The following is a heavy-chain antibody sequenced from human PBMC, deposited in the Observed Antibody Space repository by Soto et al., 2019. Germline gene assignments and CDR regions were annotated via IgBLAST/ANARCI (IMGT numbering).Heavy chain of an antibody. Sequence: SVKVSCKASGFTFTSSAVQWVRPARGQRLEWIGWIVVGSGNTNYAQKFQERVTITRDMSTSTAYMELSSLRSEDTAVYYCAADSLFSGSFAFDIWGQGTMVTVSS. CDR2: IVVGSGNT. CDR3: AADSLFSGSFAFDI. J-gene: IGHJ3*02. D-gene: IGHD1-26*01. V-gene: IGHV1-58*01. CDR1: GFTFTSSA.